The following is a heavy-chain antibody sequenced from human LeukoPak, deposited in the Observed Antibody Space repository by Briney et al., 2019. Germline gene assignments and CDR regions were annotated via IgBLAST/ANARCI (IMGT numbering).Heavy chain of an antibody. CDR2: VSYSGDT. V-gene: IGHV4-61*03. D-gene: IGHD3-22*01. CDR1: GGSISSGGYY. Sequence: SETLSLTCTVSGGSISSGGYYWSWLRQPPGKGLEWIGYVSYSGDTNFNPSLRSRVTVSVDTSKNHISLKLSSVNAADTAVYYCARGGMSTYYDSGGYYSYWGQGTLVTVSS. CDR3: ARGGMSTYYDSGGYYSY. J-gene: IGHJ4*02.